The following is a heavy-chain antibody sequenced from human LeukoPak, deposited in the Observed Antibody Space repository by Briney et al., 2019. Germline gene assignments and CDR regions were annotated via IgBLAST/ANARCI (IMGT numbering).Heavy chain of an antibody. V-gene: IGHV1-8*01. Sequence: VKVSCKASGYTFTSYDINWVRQATGQGLEWMGWMNPNSGNTGYAQKFQGRVTMTRNTSISTAYMELSSLRSEDTAVYYCARGPRGFYDSSGSLFDYWGQGTLVTVSS. J-gene: IGHJ4*02. CDR3: ARGPRGFYDSSGSLFDY. CDR1: GYTFTSYD. CDR2: MNPNSGNT. D-gene: IGHD3-22*01.